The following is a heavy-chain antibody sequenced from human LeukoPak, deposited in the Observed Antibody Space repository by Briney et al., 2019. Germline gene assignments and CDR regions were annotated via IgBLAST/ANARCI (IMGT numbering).Heavy chain of an antibody. J-gene: IGHJ4*02. D-gene: IGHD3-10*01. Sequence: GGSLRLSCAASGFSFTTYWMGWVRQAPGKGLEWVANIQQDGTEKYYVDSVKGRFTISRDDAKNSLYLQMNSLRVEDTAVYYCAKLAKYFYGSETYYFFEHWGQGTPVTASS. CDR1: GFSFTTYW. V-gene: IGHV3-7*01. CDR2: IQQDGTEK. CDR3: AKLAKYFYGSETYYFFEH.